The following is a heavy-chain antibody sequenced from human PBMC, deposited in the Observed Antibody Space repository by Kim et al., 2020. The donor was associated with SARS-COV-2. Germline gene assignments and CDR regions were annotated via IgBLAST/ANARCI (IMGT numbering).Heavy chain of an antibody. V-gene: IGHV3-7*01. J-gene: IGHJ6*02. D-gene: IGHD2-21*01. CDR2: IKQDGSEK. Sequence: GGSLRLSCAASGFTFSSYWMSWVRQAPGKGLEWVANIKQDGSEKYYVDSVKGRFTISRDNAKNSLYLQMNSLRAEDTAVYYCARQYSLSYYYYGMDVWGQGTTVTVSS. CDR3: ARQYSLSYYYYGMDV. CDR1: GFTFSSYW.